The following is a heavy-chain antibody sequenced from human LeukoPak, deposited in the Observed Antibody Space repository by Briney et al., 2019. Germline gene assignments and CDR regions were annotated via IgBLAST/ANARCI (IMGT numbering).Heavy chain of an antibody. CDR1: GFTFSSYG. J-gene: IGHJ3*02. V-gene: IGHV3-30*18. D-gene: IGHD5-18*01. Sequence: KPGGSLRLSCAASGFTFSSYGMHWVRQAPGKGLEWVGVISFDGSYKYYADSVKGRFTISRDNSKNTLYLQMNSLRAEDTAVYYCAKGVDTATLHGAFDIWGQGTKVTVSS. CDR2: ISFDGSYK. CDR3: AKGVDTATLHGAFDI.